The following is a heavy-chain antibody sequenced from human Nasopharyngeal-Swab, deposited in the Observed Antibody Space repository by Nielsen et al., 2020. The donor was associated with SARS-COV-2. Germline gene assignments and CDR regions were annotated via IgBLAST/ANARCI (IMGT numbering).Heavy chain of an antibody. CDR1: GFTFTSSA. CDR3: AASPNYYDSSGYPFDI. CDR2: IVVGSGNA. D-gene: IGHD3-22*01. V-gene: IGHV1-58*01. J-gene: IGHJ3*02. Sequence: SVKVSCKASGFTFTSSAVQWVRQARGQRLEWIGWIVVGSGNANYAQKFQERVTITRDMSTSTAYMELSSLRSEDTAVYYCAASPNYYDSSGYPFDIWGQGTMVTVSS.